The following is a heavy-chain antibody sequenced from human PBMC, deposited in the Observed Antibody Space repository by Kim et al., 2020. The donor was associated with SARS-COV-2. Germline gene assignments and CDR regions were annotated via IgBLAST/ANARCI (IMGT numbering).Heavy chain of an antibody. Sequence: QKFTGRVTITANKSTSTAYMELSSLRSEDTAVYYCARASFFYDSSGYHFDYWGQGTLVTVAS. CDR3: ARASFFYDSSGYHFDY. D-gene: IGHD3-22*01. V-gene: IGHV1-69*04. J-gene: IGHJ4*02.